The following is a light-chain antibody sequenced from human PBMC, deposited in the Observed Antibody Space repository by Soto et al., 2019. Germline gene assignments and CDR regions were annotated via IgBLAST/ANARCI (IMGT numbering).Light chain of an antibody. CDR1: QSVSNN. CDR2: GAS. V-gene: IGKV3-15*01. Sequence: EVVMTQSPGTLSVSPGERATLSCRASQSVSNNLAWYQQKPGQVPRLLIHGASTRATGIPARFSGGGSGTEFTLTISSLQSEDFAVYYCQQYDNWPPWTFGQGTKVEI. J-gene: IGKJ1*01. CDR3: QQYDNWPPWT.